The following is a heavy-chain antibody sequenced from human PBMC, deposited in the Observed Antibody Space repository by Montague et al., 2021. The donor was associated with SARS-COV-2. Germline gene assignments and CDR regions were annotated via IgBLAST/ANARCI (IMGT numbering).Heavy chain of an antibody. CDR1: GGSVSSYY. D-gene: IGHD3-3*01. Sequence: SETLSLTCTVSGGSVSSYYWSWIRHLPGKGLQWFGYIYYSGSTAYNTSPKSRVIMSVDTSTNQLFLGLNSVTTADTAVYFCARAGGFYDYWGGYSSSAGFFDPWGQGILVTVSS. V-gene: IGHV4-59*02. CDR2: IYYSGST. CDR3: ARAGGFYDYWGGYSSSAGFFDP. J-gene: IGHJ5*02.